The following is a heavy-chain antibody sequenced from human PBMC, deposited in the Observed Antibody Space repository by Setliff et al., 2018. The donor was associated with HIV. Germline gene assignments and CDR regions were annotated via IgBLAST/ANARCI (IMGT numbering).Heavy chain of an antibody. CDR1: GYSISIGYY. Sequence: SETLSLTCAVSGYSISIGYYWGWIRQPPGKGLEWIGNIYHSGSTNYNPSLKSRVTISVDKSKNQFSLKLSSVTAADTAVYYCASGTGWFDPWGQGTLVTVSS. V-gene: IGHV4-38-2*01. D-gene: IGHD1-1*01. CDR2: IYHSGST. CDR3: ASGTGWFDP. J-gene: IGHJ5*02.